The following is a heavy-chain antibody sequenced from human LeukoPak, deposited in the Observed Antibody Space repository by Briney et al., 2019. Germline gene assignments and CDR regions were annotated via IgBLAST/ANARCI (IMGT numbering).Heavy chain of an antibody. Sequence: SETLSLTCTVSGGSISSYYWSWIRQPPGKGLEWIGYIYYSGSTNYNPSLKSRVTISVDTSKNRFSLKLSSVTAADTAVYYCARDSSGLMWFDPWGQGTLVTVSS. CDR2: IYYSGST. CDR3: ARDSSGLMWFDP. CDR1: GGSISSYY. J-gene: IGHJ5*02. D-gene: IGHD6-19*01. V-gene: IGHV4-59*01.